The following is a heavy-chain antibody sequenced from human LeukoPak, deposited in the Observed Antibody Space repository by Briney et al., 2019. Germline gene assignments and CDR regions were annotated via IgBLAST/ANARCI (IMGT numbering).Heavy chain of an antibody. Sequence: SETLSLTCAVYGGSFSSYYWGWIRQPPGKGLEWIGSIYYSGSTYYNPSLKSRVTISVDTSKNQFSLKLSSVTAADTAVYYCAIVATIGGYFDYWGQGTLVTVSS. D-gene: IGHD5-12*01. V-gene: IGHV4-34*01. CDR2: IYYSGST. CDR3: AIVATIGGYFDY. CDR1: GGSFSSYY. J-gene: IGHJ4*02.